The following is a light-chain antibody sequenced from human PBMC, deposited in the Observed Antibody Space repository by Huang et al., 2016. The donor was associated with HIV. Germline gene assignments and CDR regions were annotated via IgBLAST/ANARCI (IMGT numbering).Light chain of an antibody. CDR2: TAS. V-gene: IGKV1-39*01. Sequence: DIEMTQSPSSLSASVGDRVTVTCRASQSITKYLNWYQQKPGKAPKILIYTASSLQSGVPSRVSGSGSGTDFTLTISSLQPEDFATYYCQQAYSTPSTFGQGTRVEIK. CDR1: QSITKY. J-gene: IGKJ1*01. CDR3: QQAYSTPST.